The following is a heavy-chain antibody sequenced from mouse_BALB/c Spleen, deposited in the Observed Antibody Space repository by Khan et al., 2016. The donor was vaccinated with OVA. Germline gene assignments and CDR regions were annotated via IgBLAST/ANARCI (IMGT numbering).Heavy chain of an antibody. CDR3: ARWFDGYSSLYAMDY. J-gene: IGHJ4*01. V-gene: IGHV2-6*02. CDR1: GFSLTNYG. D-gene: IGHD2-3*01. CDR2: IWSDGST. Sequence: QVQLKESGPGLVAPSQSLSITCTVSGFSLTNYGVHWVRQPPGKGLEWLVVIWSDGSTNYNSVLKSRLSISKDNFKSQVFLKMNSLQTDDTAMYYCARWFDGYSSLYAMDYWGQGTSVTVSS.